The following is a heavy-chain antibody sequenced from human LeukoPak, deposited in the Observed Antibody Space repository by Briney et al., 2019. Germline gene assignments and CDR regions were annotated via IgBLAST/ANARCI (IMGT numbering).Heavy chain of an antibody. CDR1: GYTFTSYG. V-gene: IGHV1-18*01. CDR2: ISAYNGNT. CDR3: ARVEGYDILTGYYSGGYFDY. D-gene: IGHD3-9*01. J-gene: IGHJ4*02. Sequence: ASVKVSCKASGYTFTSYGISWVRQAPGQGLEWMGWISAYNGNTNYAQKLQGRVTMTTDTSTSTAYMELRSLRSDDTAVYYCARVEGYDILTGYYSGGYFDYWGQGTLVTVSS.